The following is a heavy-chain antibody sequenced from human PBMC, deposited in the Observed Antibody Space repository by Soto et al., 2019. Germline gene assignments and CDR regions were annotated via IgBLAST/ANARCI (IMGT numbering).Heavy chain of an antibody. CDR1: GGSISSSKYY. CDR2: IYYSGST. Sequence: QLQLQESGPGLVKPSETLSLTCTVSGGSISSSKYYWGWIRQAPGKGLEWSGSIYYSGSTYYNPSLKSRVTISVDTSKNQFSLKLSSMTAADTAVYYCARHGRYYDIGDLTDYWGQGSMVTVSS. J-gene: IGHJ4*02. V-gene: IGHV4-39*01. D-gene: IGHD3-22*01. CDR3: ARHGRYYDIGDLTDY.